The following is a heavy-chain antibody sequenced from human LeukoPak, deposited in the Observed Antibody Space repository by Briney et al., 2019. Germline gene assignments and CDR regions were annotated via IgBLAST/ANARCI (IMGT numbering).Heavy chain of an antibody. J-gene: IGHJ6*03. CDR2: IYHSGST. V-gene: IGHV4-38-2*01. Sequence: ASETLSLTCAVSGYSISSGYYWGLMQQPPGKGLEWIGSIYHSGSTYYNPSLKRRPTISVATSKNQFSLKLSSVTAADTAVYYCARGYSSSWYYYYYYMDVWGKGTTVTVSS. CDR3: ARGYSSSWYYYYYYMDV. D-gene: IGHD6-13*01. CDR1: GYSISSGYY.